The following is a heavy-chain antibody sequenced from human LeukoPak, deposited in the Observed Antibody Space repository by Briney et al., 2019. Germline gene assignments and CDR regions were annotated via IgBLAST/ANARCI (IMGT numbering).Heavy chain of an antibody. CDR1: GFTFSSYA. Sequence: PGWSLTLSCSASGFTFSSYAMHWVRQAPGNGLEWVAVISYDGSNKYYADSVKGRFTISRENSTTTLYLQMNSLRAEDTAVYYCASGCSSTSSYLDYYYYMDVWGKGPRSPSP. CDR2: ISYDGSNK. CDR3: ASGCSSTSSYLDYYYYMDV. D-gene: IGHD2-2*01. V-gene: IGHV3-30*01. J-gene: IGHJ6*03.